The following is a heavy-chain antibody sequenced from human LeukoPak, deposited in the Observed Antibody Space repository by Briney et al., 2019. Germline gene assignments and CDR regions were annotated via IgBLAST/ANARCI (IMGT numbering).Heavy chain of an antibody. CDR3: ARARLPKYYFDY. D-gene: IGHD6-25*01. J-gene: IGHJ4*02. CDR2: ISGSGDKT. V-gene: IGHV3-23*01. CDR1: GFTFSTYA. Sequence: GRSLRLSCAASGFTFSTYAITWVRQAPEKGLEWVSGISGSGDKTYYADSVKGRFSISRDNSKNTVYLQMNSLRAEDTAVYYCARARLPKYYFDYWGQGTLVTVSS.